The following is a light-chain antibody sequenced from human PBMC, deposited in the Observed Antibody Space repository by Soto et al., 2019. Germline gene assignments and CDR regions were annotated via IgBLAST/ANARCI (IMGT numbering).Light chain of an antibody. Sequence: EIVMTQSPATLSVSPGERATLSCRASQSVSSNLAWYQQKPGQAPRLLIYGASTMATGIPARFSCSGSGTEFTLTISRLQSEDFADYYVQHYNIWPRAFGHGTKMEIK. CDR2: GAS. CDR3: QHYNIWPRA. CDR1: QSVSSN. J-gene: IGKJ1*01. V-gene: IGKV3-15*01.